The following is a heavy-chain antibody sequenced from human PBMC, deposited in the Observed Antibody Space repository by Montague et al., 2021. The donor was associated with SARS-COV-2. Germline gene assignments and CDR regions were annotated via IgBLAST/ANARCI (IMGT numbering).Heavy chain of an antibody. V-gene: IGHV4-39*01. Sequence: SETLSLTCTVSGGSISSSSYYWGWIRQPPGKGLEWIGSIYYSGSTYYNPSLKSRVTISVDTSKNQFSLKLSSVTAADTAVYYCARLELPHNEVDGWGVLDYWGQGTLVTVSS. CDR1: GGSISSSSYY. CDR2: IYYSGST. J-gene: IGHJ4*02. D-gene: IGHD1-7*01. CDR3: ARLELPHNEVDGWGVLDY.